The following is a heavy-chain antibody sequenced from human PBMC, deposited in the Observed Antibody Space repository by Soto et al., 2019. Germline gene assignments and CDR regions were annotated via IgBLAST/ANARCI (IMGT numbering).Heavy chain of an antibody. Sequence: PGGSLRLSCAASGVTFSSYAMSWVRQAPGKGLEWVSAISGSGGSTYYADSVKGRFTISRDNSKNTLYLQMNSLRAEDTAVYYCAKSPMYYDYIWGSYRSVYWGQGPLVTVSS. CDR2: ISGSGGST. J-gene: IGHJ4*02. CDR1: GVTFSSYA. D-gene: IGHD3-16*02. V-gene: IGHV3-23*01. CDR3: AKSPMYYDYIWGSYRSVY.